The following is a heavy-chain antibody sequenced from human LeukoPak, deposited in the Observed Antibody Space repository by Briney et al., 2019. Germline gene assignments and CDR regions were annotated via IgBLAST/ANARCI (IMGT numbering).Heavy chain of an antibody. V-gene: IGHV3-48*04. D-gene: IGHD3-9*01. CDR3: ARGGNTGYNYNAFDI. CDR2: ITSGSSTT. J-gene: IGHJ3*02. CDR1: GFTFSTYR. Sequence: GGSLRLSCAASGFTFSTYRMNWVRQAPGKGLEWVSYITSGSSTTLYADSVRGRFTVFRDNSKNSLYLQMNSLRAEDTAIYYCARGGNTGYNYNAFDIWGQGTMVTVSS.